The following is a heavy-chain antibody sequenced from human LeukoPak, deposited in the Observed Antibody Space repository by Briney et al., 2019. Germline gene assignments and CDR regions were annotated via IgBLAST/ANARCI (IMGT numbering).Heavy chain of an antibody. J-gene: IGHJ4*02. D-gene: IGHD6-13*01. CDR2: IYYSGST. CDR3: ALERGDSSSWTFDY. Sequence: SETLSLTCTVSGGSISSSSYYWGWIRQPPGKGLEWIGSIYYSGSTYYNPSLKSRVTISVDTSKNQFSLKLSSVTAADTAVYYCALERGDSSSWTFDYWGQGTLVTVSS. CDR1: GGSISSSSYY. V-gene: IGHV4-39*01.